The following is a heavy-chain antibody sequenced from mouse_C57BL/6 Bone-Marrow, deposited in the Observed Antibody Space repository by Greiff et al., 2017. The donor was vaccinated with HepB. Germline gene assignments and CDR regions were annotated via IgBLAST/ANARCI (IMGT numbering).Heavy chain of an antibody. V-gene: IGHV14-1*01. CDR1: GFNIKDYY. Sequence: EVKLQESGAELVRPGASVKLSCTASGFNIKDYYMHWVKQRPEQGLEWIGRIDPEDGDTENAPKFQGKATMTADTSSNTAYLQLSSLTSEDTAVYYCTTRDGSSSCWYFDVWGTVTTVTVSS. CDR2: IDPEDGDT. D-gene: IGHD1-1*01. CDR3: TTRDGSSSCWYFDV. J-gene: IGHJ1*03.